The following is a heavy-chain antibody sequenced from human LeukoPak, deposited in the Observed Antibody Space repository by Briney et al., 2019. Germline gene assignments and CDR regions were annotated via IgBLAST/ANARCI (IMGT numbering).Heavy chain of an antibody. J-gene: IGHJ4*02. V-gene: IGHV3-53*01. CDR1: GFTVSSNY. D-gene: IGHD3-9*01. Sequence: GGSLRLSCAASGFTVSSNYMSWVRQAPGKGLEWVSVIYSGGSTYYADSVKGRFTISRDNSKNTLYLQMNSLRAEDTAVYYCARAETTGYYCYFDYWGQGTLVTVSS. CDR2: IYSGGST. CDR3: ARAETTGYYCYFDY.